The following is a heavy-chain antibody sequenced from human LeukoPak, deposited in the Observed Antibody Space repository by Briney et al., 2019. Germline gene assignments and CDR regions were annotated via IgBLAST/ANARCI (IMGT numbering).Heavy chain of an antibody. CDR2: TIPIFGTA. V-gene: IGHV1-69*13. CDR3: ARDLTMVRGARYRPYNWFDA. CDR1: RGTFSSYA. J-gene: IGHJ5*02. Sequence: SVKVSCKASRGTFSSYAISWVRQAPGQGLEWMGGTIPIFGTAKYAQKFQGRVTISADESTSTAYMELSSLRFEDTAVYYCARDLTMVRGARYRPYNWFDAWGQGTLVTVSP. D-gene: IGHD3-10*01.